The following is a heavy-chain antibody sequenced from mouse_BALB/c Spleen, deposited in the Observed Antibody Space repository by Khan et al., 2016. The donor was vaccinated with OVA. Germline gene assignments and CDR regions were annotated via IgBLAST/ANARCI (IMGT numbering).Heavy chain of an antibody. J-gene: IGHJ2*01. CDR1: AYSITSDYA. Sequence: EVKLEVSGPGLVKPSQSLSLTCTVTAYSITSDYAWTWIRQFPGSKLEWMGYIDYSGSTSYNPSLKSRISITRDTSKNPFFLQLISVTTEDTATYYCACCRFYYSYSCLDYWGQGTTLTVSS. CDR2: IDYSGST. CDR3: ACCRFYYSYSCLDY. V-gene: IGHV3-2*02. D-gene: IGHD2-12*01.